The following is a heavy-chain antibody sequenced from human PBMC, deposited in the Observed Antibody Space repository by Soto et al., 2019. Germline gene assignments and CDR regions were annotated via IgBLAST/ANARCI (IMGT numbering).Heavy chain of an antibody. CDR1: GVAFSNYT. D-gene: IGHD2-15*01. CDR2: VIPLLDAS. V-gene: IGHV1-69*08. Sequence: QVQLVQSGAEVKKPGSSVRISCTASGVAFSNYTFTWVRRAPGQGLEWMGRVIPLLDASNYAEKFQDRVKITADRSTSTAYMGLSGLKSEDSAIYYCASGKSQMTQDRMGFYYYMDVWGKGTTVTVSS. CDR3: ASGKSQMTQDRMGFYYYMDV. J-gene: IGHJ6*03.